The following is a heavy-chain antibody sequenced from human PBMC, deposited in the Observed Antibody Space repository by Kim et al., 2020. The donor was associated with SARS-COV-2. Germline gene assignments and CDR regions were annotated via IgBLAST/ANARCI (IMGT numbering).Heavy chain of an antibody. D-gene: IGHD6-13*01. V-gene: IGHV4-34*01. CDR1: GGSFSGYY. CDR3: SRGRSSSSWTYYYYYMDV. CDR2: INHSGST. J-gene: IGHJ6*03. Sequence: SETLSLTCAVYGGSFSGYYWSWIRQPPGKGLELIGEINHSGSTNYNPSLKSRVTISVDTSKNQFSLKLSSVTAADTAVYYCSRGRSSSSWTYYYYYMDV.